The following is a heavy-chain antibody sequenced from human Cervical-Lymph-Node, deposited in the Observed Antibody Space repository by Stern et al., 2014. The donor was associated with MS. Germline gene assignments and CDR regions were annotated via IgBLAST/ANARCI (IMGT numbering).Heavy chain of an antibody. CDR1: GFTFGAYA. J-gene: IGHJ4*02. CDR2: IRSKAYGGTT. V-gene: IGHV3-49*03. Sequence: VQLVQSGGGLVQPGRSPRLSCTASGFTFGAYAMSWFRQAPGKGLAWVGFIRSKAYGGTTEYAASVKGRFTISRDDSKSIAYLQMNSLKTEDTAVYYCTRYGVVMTFDYWGQGTLVTVSS. D-gene: IGHD3-3*01. CDR3: TRYGVVMTFDY.